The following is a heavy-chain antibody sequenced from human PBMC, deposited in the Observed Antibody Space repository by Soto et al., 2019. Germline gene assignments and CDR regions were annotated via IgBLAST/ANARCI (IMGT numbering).Heavy chain of an antibody. CDR3: ARDINDSSGYYSGYFDL. CDR1: GFTFSSYA. D-gene: IGHD3-22*01. CDR2: ISYDGSNK. J-gene: IGHJ2*01. Sequence: QVPLVESGGGVVQPGRSLRLSCAASGFTFSSYAMHWVRQAPGKGLEWVAVISYDGSNKYYADSVKGRFTISRDNSKNTLYLQMNSLRAEDTAVYYCARDINDSSGYYSGYFDLWGRGTLVTVSS. V-gene: IGHV3-30-3*01.